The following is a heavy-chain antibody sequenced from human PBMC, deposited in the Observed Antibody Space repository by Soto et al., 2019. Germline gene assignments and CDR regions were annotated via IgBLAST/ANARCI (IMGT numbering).Heavy chain of an antibody. CDR1: GFTVSSNY. V-gene: IGHV3-53*01. Sequence: HPGGSLRLSCAASGFTVSSNYMSWVRQAPGKGLEWVSVIYSGGSTYYADSVKGRFTISRDNSKNTLYLQMNSLRAEDTAVYYCARVSDYDSSLPYFDYWGQGTLVTVSS. CDR3: ARVSDYDSSLPYFDY. CDR2: IYSGGST. D-gene: IGHD3-22*01. J-gene: IGHJ4*02.